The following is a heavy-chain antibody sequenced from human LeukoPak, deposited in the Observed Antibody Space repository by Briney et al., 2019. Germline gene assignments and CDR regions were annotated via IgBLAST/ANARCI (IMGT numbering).Heavy chain of an antibody. D-gene: IGHD2-8*01. Sequence: PGGSLRLSCAASGFTFSDYYMSWIGQAPGKGLEWVSYISSASSYTSYADSVKGRFTISRDNAKNSLYLQMNSLRAEDTAVYYCARGQYCTNGVCYDAFDIWGQGTTVTVSS. CDR3: ARGQYCTNGVCYDAFDI. V-gene: IGHV3-11*06. J-gene: IGHJ3*02. CDR1: GFTFSDYY. CDR2: ISSASSYT.